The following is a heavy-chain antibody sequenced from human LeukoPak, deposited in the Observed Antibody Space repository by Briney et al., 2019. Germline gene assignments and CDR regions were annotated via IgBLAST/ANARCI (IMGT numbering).Heavy chain of an antibody. J-gene: IGHJ5*02. CDR1: GGSISSYY. CDR2: MYYSGST. V-gene: IGHV4-59*13. D-gene: IGHD3-3*01. Sequence: SQSLCLTRAVSGGSISSYYWSWVPRPPGKGLGWVDYMYYSGSTYYNPSLKSRVTISEDTTKNHYSLMLSAVAAADTAVYCCARDFWCGYHAWFDPWGQGTLVTVSS. CDR3: ARDFWCGYHAWFDP.